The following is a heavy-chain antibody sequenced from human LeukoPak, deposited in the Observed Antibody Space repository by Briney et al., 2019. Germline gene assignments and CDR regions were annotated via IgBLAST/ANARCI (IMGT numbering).Heavy chain of an antibody. CDR3: ATEKGDSPDF. J-gene: IGHJ4*02. CDR1: GFTFSSYA. D-gene: IGHD2-21*01. Sequence: GGSLRLSCAASGFTFSSYAMSWVRQAPGKGLEWVSAMSGRGDSTYYADSVKGRFTISRDNSKNTLYLQMNSLRAEDTAVYYCATEKGDSPDFWGQGTLVTVSS. V-gene: IGHV3-23*01. CDR2: MSGRGDST.